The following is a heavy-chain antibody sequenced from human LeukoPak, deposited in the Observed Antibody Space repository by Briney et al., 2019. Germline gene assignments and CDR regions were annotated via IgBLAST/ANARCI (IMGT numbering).Heavy chain of an antibody. D-gene: IGHD6-19*01. CDR2: IFFSGTT. CDR3: ARVGSGGAWFDF. Sequence: SETLSLPCTVSSVSLTKYYWRWLRQPPGKGLEWIGYIFFSGTTNYNPSLKSRVTIPVDTSKNQFSLKMTSVTAADTAVYFCARVGSGGAWFDFWGQGTLVTVSS. CDR1: SVSLTKYY. J-gene: IGHJ4*02. V-gene: IGHV4-59*01.